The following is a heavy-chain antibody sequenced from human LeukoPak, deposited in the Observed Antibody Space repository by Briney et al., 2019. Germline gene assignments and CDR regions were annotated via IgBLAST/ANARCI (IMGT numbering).Heavy chain of an antibody. V-gene: IGHV4-30-4*01. D-gene: IGHD3-22*01. CDR1: GDSISSGDSY. CDR3: ARAGQYYSDSAGYFPDH. J-gene: IGHJ4*02. CDR2: IYYGGST. Sequence: SETLSLTCTVSGDSISSGDSYWSWIRQPPGKGLDWIGSIYYGGSTYYNPSLKSRLTISVDTSKNQFSLKLTSVTAADTAVYYCARAGQYYSDSAGYFPDHWGQGTLVTVSS.